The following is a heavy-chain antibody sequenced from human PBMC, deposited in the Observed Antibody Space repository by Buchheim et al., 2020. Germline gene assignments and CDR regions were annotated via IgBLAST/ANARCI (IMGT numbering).Heavy chain of an antibody. J-gene: IGHJ6*02. Sequence: EVQLVESGGGLVQPGGSLRLSCAASGFTFSSYWMHWVRQAPGKGLVWVSRINSDGSSTSYVDSVKGRFTISRDNAKNTLYLQRNSLIAQDTAVYYCARVSGYSESQNYDYYYGMDVWGQRTT. V-gene: IGHV3-74*01. D-gene: IGHD1-26*01. CDR1: GFTFSSYW. CDR3: ARVSGYSESQNYDYYYGMDV. CDR2: INSDGSST.